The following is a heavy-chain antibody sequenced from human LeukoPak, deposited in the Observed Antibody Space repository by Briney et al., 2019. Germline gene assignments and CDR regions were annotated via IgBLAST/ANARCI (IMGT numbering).Heavy chain of an antibody. CDR3: ARRYSNGWPYFDF. J-gene: IGHJ4*02. CDR1: GGSISRYY. CDR2: IYYSGSP. Sequence: PSETLSLTCTVSGGSISRYYWSWIRQPPGGGREGIGNIYYSGSPSYNPSLKSRVTLSVDMSTNQFSLNLTSVTATDTAVYYCARRYSNGWPYFDFWGLGTLVTVSS. V-gene: IGHV4-59*08. D-gene: IGHD6-19*01.